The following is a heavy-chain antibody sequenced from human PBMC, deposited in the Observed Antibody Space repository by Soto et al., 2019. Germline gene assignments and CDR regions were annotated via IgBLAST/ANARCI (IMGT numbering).Heavy chain of an antibody. CDR2: IYYSGST. V-gene: IGHV4-30-4*01. Sequence: PSETLSLTCTVSGGSISSGDYYWSWIRQPPGKGLEWIGYIYYSGSTYYNPSLKSRVTISVDTSKNQFSLKLSSVTAADTAVYYCARDGELRYFDWLLYGSAFDIWGQGTMVTVSS. CDR1: GGSISSGDYY. CDR3: ARDGELRYFDWLLYGSAFDI. J-gene: IGHJ3*02. D-gene: IGHD3-9*01.